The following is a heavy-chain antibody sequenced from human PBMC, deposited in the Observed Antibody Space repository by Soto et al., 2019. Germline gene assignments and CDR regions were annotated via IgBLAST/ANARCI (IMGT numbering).Heavy chain of an antibody. D-gene: IGHD4-17*01. Sequence: EVQLLASGGGLVQPGGSLRLSCAASGIIFNNYAMSWVRQAPGKGLEWVSVITDAGGRTYYAASAQGRFTISRDNSKNTLYLQMHSLRAEDTAIYYCAKSVGTYGDNTERAERFDPWGQGTLVTVS. J-gene: IGHJ5*02. CDR2: ITDAGGRT. V-gene: IGHV3-23*01. CDR3: AKSVGTYGDNTERAERFDP. CDR1: GIIFNNYA.